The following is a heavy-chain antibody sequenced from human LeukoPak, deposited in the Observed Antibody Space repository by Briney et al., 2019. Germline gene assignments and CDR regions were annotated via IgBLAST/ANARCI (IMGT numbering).Heavy chain of an antibody. D-gene: IGHD3-9*01. Sequence: GSLRLSCAASGFTFSNYAMSWVRPAPGGGLEWVSATTGSGGNTYYADSGKGRFTISRDNSKNTVFLQINSLRAEDTAVYYCAKWGDYDVLTGYYVSDYWGQGTLVTVSS. CDR3: AKWGDYDVLTGYYVSDY. V-gene: IGHV3-23*01. CDR1: GFTFSNYA. CDR2: TTGSGGNT. J-gene: IGHJ4*02.